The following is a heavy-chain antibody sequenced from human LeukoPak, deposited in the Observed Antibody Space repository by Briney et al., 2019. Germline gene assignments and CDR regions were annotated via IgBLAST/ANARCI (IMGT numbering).Heavy chain of an antibody. Sequence: ASVKVSCKASGYTFTSYGISWVRQAPGQGLEWMGWINPNSGGTNYAQKFQGRVTMTRDTSISTAYMELSRLRSDDTAVYYCARSKWELLGGYFDYWGQGTLVTVSS. D-gene: IGHD1-26*01. CDR2: INPNSGGT. J-gene: IGHJ4*02. CDR1: GYTFTSYG. CDR3: ARSKWELLGGYFDY. V-gene: IGHV1-2*02.